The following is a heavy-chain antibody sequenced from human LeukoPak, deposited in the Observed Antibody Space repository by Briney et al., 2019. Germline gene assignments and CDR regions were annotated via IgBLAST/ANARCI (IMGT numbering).Heavy chain of an antibody. D-gene: IGHD2-2*01. V-gene: IGHV3-74*01. J-gene: IGHJ5*02. CDR2: INGDGSST. CDR3: ARRYCGSPSCVNWFDP. Sequence: GGSLRLSCAASEFTFSSYWMYWVRQAPGKGLVWVSRINGDGSSTSYADSVKGRFTISRDNAKNTLFLQMNSLRAEDTAVYYCARRYCGSPSCVNWFDPWGQGALVTVSS. CDR1: EFTFSSYW.